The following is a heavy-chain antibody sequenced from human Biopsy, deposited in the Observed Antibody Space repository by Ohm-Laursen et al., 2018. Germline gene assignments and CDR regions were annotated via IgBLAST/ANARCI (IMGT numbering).Heavy chain of an antibody. D-gene: IGHD3-22*01. CDR2: ISNRGST. CDR1: GGSISSDY. J-gene: IGHJ3*02. CDR3: ARDLPYYEDSGYGAFDM. Sequence: SQTLSLTCTVSGGSISSDYWSWIRQSPGKGLEWIGYISNRGSTNYNPSLRGRVTISVDTSKNQFSLKMSSVTAADTAVYYCARDLPYYEDSGYGAFDMWGQGTMVTVSS. V-gene: IGHV4-59*12.